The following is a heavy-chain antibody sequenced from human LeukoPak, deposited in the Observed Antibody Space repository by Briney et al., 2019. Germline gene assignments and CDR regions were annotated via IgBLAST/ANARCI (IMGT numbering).Heavy chain of an antibody. V-gene: IGHV3-73*01. Sequence: GGSLRLSCAASGFTFSASPIHWVRQASGKGLEWVGRIRSKEYSYATTCAESMKGRCSVSRDDSQNTAFLQLSDLKTEDTAVYYCAGRVGDSCFYGMDLWGQGTPVTVSS. D-gene: IGHD5/OR15-5a*01. CDR3: AGRVGDSCFYGMDL. J-gene: IGHJ6*02. CDR1: GFTFSASP. CDR2: IRSKEYSYAT.